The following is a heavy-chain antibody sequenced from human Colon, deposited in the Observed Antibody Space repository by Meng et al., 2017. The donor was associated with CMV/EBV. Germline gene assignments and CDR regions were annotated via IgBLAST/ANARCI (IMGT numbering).Heavy chain of an antibody. V-gene: IGHV1-2*02. J-gene: IGHJ6*02. CDR1: GYTFTGYY. D-gene: IGHD3-3*01. CDR2: INPNSGGT. Sequence: ASVKVSCKASGYTFTGYYMHWVRQAPGQGLEWMGWINPNSGGTNYAQKFQGRVTMTRDTSNSTAYMELSRLRSDDTAVYYCARVSDFWSGVHYGMDVWGQGTTVTVSS. CDR3: ARVSDFWSGVHYGMDV.